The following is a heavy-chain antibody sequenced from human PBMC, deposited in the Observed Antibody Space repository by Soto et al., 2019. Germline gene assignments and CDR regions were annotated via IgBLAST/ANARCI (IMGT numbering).Heavy chain of an antibody. CDR2: VYWDDDN. CDR1: GFSLTTYGVG. V-gene: IGHV2-5*02. Sequence: QITLKESGPTLVEPTQTLTLTCTFSGFSLTTYGVGVGWVRQPPGKALEWLAFVYWDDDNRYSPSLKSRLTSSKETSKKQVVLTMTNMDPVDTATYYCALRSRNSGNWDWGCFDPWGQGILVTVSS. CDR3: ALRSRNSGNWDWGCFDP. J-gene: IGHJ5*02. D-gene: IGHD3-10*01.